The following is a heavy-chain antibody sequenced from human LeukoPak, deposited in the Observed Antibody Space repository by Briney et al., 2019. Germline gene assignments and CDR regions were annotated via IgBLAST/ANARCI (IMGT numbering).Heavy chain of an antibody. CDR3: ASQTPSPYYYGSGSYLDY. D-gene: IGHD3-10*01. J-gene: IGHJ4*02. CDR2: INHSGST. V-gene: IGHV4-34*01. Sequence: PSETLSLTCAVYGGSFSGYYWSWIRQPPGKGLEWIGEINHSGSTNYNPSLKSRVTISVDTSKNQFSLKLSSVTAADTAVYYCASQTPSPYYYGSGSYLDYWGQGTLVTVSS. CDR1: GGSFSGYY.